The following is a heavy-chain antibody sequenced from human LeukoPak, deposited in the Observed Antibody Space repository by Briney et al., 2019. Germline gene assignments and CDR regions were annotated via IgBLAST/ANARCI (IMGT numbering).Heavy chain of an antibody. Sequence: TLSLTCTVSGGSISSGGYYWSWIRQHPGKGLEWIGYIYYSGSTYYNPSLKSRVTISVDTSKNQFSLKLSSVTAADTAVYYCASGNYDFWSGYRSSFDYWGQGTLVTVSS. D-gene: IGHD3-3*01. J-gene: IGHJ4*02. CDR1: GGSISSGGYY. CDR2: IYYSGST. CDR3: ASGNYDFWSGYRSSFDY. V-gene: IGHV4-31*03.